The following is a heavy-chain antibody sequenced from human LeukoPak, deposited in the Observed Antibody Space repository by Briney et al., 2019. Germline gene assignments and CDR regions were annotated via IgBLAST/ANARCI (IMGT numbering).Heavy chain of an antibody. CDR2: IYTTGST. CDR3: ARGGISIDY. V-gene: IGHV4-4*07. J-gene: IGHJ4*02. D-gene: IGHD4-23*01. Sequence: PSETLSLTCTVSGGSISSYYWSWIRQPAGKGLEWIGRIYTTGSTNYNPSLKGRVTMSVDTPRNQFSLKLSSVTAADTAVYHCARGGISIDYWGQGTLVTVSS. CDR1: GGSISSYY.